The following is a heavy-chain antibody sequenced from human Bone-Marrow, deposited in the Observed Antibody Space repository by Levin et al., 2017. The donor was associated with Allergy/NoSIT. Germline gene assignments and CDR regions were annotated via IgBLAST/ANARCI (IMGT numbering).Heavy chain of an antibody. CDR1: GGSFSGYY. CDR2: INHSGST. Sequence: ASETLSLTCAVYGGSFSGYYWTWIRQPPGKGLEWIGTINHSGSTKYNPSLKNRVTISVDTSKTKFSLKLSSVTAADTAVFFCARSGIYRPNFHFDYWGQRTLVTVSS. CDR3: ARSGIYRPNFHFDY. D-gene: IGHD1-26*01. V-gene: IGHV4-34*01. J-gene: IGHJ4*02.